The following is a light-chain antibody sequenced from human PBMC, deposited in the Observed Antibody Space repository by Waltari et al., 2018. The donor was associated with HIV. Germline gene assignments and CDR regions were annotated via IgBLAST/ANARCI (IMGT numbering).Light chain of an antibody. CDR2: DDD. J-gene: IGLJ1*01. Sequence: SYVLTQPPSISVAPGKTAKITCAGKNIGNRDVHWYQQKPGPAPLLVIFDDDDRPSGIPERFSGSNSDNTATLTINRVEVGDEGDYYCQVWDSGSDHVFGSGTTVTVL. V-gene: IGLV3-21*01. CDR1: NIGNRD. CDR3: QVWDSGSDHV.